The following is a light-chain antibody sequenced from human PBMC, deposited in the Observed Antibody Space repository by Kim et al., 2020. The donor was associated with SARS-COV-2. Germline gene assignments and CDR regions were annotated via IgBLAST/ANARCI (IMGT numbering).Light chain of an antibody. CDR1: QSVSNKY. CDR3: QQYGSSPIT. Sequence: EIVLTQSPGTLSLSPGERGTLSCRASQSVSNKYLAWYQQRLGQAPRLLIYGASSMATGIPDRFSGSGSGTDFTLTISRLEPEDFAVYYCQQYGSSPITFGQGTRLEIK. V-gene: IGKV3-20*01. CDR2: GAS. J-gene: IGKJ5*01.